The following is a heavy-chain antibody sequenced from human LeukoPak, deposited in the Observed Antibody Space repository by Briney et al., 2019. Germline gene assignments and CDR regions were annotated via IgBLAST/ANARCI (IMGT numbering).Heavy chain of an antibody. CDR2: MNPNSGNT. CDR1: GYTFTSYD. D-gene: IGHD3-10*01. V-gene: IGHV1-8*01. J-gene: IGHJ6*02. CDR3: ARVTMVRGVMPYYYYGMDV. Sequence: ASVKVSCKASGYTFTSYDINWVRQATEQGLEWMGWMNPNSGNTGYAQKFQGRVTMTRNTSISTAYMELSSLRSEDTAVYYCARVTMVRGVMPYYYYGMDVWGQGTTVTVSS.